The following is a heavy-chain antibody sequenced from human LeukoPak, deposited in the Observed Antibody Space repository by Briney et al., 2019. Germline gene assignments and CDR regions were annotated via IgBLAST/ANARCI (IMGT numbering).Heavy chain of an antibody. CDR1: GFTFCSYA. Sequence: GGSLRLSCAASGFTFCSYAMSWVRRAPGKGGEWVSAICGSGGSTYYADSVKGRFTISRDNSKNTLYLQMNSLRAEDTAVYYCAKGNSGYSSGWYYHVFDYWGQGTLVTVSS. J-gene: IGHJ4*02. CDR2: ICGSGGST. CDR3: AKGNSGYSSGWYYHVFDY. V-gene: IGHV3-23*01. D-gene: IGHD6-19*01.